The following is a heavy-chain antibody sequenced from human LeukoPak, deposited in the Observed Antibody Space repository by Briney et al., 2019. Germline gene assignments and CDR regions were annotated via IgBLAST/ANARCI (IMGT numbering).Heavy chain of an antibody. CDR2: IWYDGSKE. J-gene: IGHJ5*02. D-gene: IGHD2-21*02. V-gene: IGHV3-33*01. CDR3: ARGCGGDCYGWLDP. CDR1: GFTFSRYG. Sequence: PGGSLRLSCAASGFTFSRYGMHWVRQAPGKGLEWVAVIWYDGSKEYYADSVKGRFTISRDNSNTLYLQMNILRAEDTAVYYCARGCGGDCYGWLDPWGQGTLVTVSS.